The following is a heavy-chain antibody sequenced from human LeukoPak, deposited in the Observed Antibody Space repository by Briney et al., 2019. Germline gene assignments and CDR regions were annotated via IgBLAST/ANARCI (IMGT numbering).Heavy chain of an antibody. D-gene: IGHD3-10*01. CDR2: IYYSGNT. CDR1: GGXISSYY. J-gene: IGHJ4*02. V-gene: IGHV4-59*01. CDR3: ARVGDGNFDY. Sequence: PSETLSLTCTVSGGXISSYYCSWIRQPPGKRLEWIGYIYYSGNTNNNPSLKSRVTISIDTSKNQFPLRLSSVTAADTAVYYCARVGDGNFDYWGQGTLVTVSS.